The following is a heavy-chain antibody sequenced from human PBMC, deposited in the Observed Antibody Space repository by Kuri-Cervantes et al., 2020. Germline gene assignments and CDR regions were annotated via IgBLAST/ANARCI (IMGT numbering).Heavy chain of an antibody. D-gene: IGHD5-18*01. Sequence: SLSLTCAASGFTFSSYSMHWVRQAPGKGLEWVASISYDGSNKYYADSVKGRFTISRDNSRDTPYLQMNSLKAEDTALYYCARDKGKGSYGDYWGQGTLVTVSS. V-gene: IGHV3-30*07. CDR2: ISYDGSNK. CDR3: ARDKGKGSYGDY. J-gene: IGHJ4*02. CDR1: GFTFSSYS.